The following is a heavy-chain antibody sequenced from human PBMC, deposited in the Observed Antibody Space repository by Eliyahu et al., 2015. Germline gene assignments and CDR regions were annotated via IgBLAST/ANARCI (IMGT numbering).Heavy chain of an antibody. V-gene: IGHV4-39*01. CDR2: IYYSGST. J-gene: IGHJ4*02. CDR1: GGSISSSSYY. Sequence: QLQLQESGPGLVKPSETLSLTCTVSGGSISSSSYYWGWIRQPPGKGLEWIGSIYYSGSTYYNPSLKSRVTISVDTSKNQFSLKLSSVTAADTAVYYCARHEGGMVYAPFDYWGQGTLVTVSS. D-gene: IGHD2-8*01. CDR3: ARHEGGMVYAPFDY.